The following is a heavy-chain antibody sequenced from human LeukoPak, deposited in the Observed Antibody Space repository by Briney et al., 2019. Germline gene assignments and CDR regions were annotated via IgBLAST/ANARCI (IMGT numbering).Heavy chain of an antibody. V-gene: IGHV1-69*06. CDR3: ARGSSSWPDYYYYYMDV. CDR2: IIPIFGTA. D-gene: IGHD6-13*01. Sequence: GASVKVSCKASGYTFTSYAISWVRQAPGQGLEWMGGIIPIFGTANYAQKFQGRVTITADKSTSTAYMELSSLRSEDTAVYYCARGSSSWPDYYYYYMDVWGKGTTVTVSS. CDR1: GYTFTSYA. J-gene: IGHJ6*03.